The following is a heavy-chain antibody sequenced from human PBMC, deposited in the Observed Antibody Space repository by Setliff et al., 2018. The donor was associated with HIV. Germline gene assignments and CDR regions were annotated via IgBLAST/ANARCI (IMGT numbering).Heavy chain of an antibody. Sequence: SETRSLTCTVSGGSISSGDYYWSWIRQPPGKGLEWIAYTFDNGNTHYNPSLESRVTLSLDTSRNLFSLRLASVTAADTAVYYCARDPPGYGDSNDYWGQGTLVTVSS. CDR2: TFDNGNT. J-gene: IGHJ4*02. D-gene: IGHD4-17*01. CDR3: ARDPPGYGDSNDY. V-gene: IGHV4-61*03. CDR1: GGSISSGDYY.